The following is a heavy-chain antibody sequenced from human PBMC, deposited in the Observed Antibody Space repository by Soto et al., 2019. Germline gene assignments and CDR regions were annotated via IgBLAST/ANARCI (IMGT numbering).Heavy chain of an antibody. J-gene: IGHJ6*02. CDR1: GFSISRYS. V-gene: IGHV3-64*02. CDR2: ISNNGDTL. CDR3: ARSLGFFCYGMDF. Sequence: PGGSLRLSCAASGFSISRYSMHLVRQAPGKGLEYVSGISNNGDTLYHADAVKGRFIMSRYNSKNTVFLQMGSLRAEYSAVYYCARSLGFFCYGMDFWGQGTTVTVSS.